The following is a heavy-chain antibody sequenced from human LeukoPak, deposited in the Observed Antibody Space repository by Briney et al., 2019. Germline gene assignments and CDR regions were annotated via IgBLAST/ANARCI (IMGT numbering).Heavy chain of an antibody. CDR2: ISSSSSYI. V-gene: IGHV3-21*01. Sequence: GGSLRLSCAASGFTFSSYSMNWVRQAPGKGLEWVSSISSSSSYIYYADSVKGRFTISRDKAKNSLYLQMNSLRAEDTAVYYCARDLQSDTALDYWGQGTLVTVSS. CDR1: GFTFSSYS. J-gene: IGHJ4*02. CDR3: ARDLQSDTALDY. D-gene: IGHD5-18*01.